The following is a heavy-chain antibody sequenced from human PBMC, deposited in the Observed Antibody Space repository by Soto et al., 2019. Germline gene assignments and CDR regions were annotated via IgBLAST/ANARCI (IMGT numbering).Heavy chain of an antibody. Sequence: ASVKVSRKASGYTFTTYGISWVLQAPGEGLEWLGWINTHNGNTNYAQNLQGRVFMTADTSTNTAYMELRSLRSDDTAIYFCTREGSAPYYYYAMDAWGQGTTVTVSS. CDR2: INTHNGNT. CDR1: GYTFTTYG. D-gene: IGHD3-10*01. CDR3: TREGSAPYYYYAMDA. J-gene: IGHJ6*02. V-gene: IGHV1-18*01.